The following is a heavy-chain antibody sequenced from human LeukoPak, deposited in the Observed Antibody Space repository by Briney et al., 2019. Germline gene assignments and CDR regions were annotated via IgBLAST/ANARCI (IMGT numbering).Heavy chain of an antibody. CDR1: GFTFSSYG. CDR3: AKKRGYSYGSSLDY. V-gene: IGHV3-30*02. J-gene: IGHJ4*02. CDR2: IRYDGSNK. D-gene: IGHD5-18*01. Sequence: GGSLRLSCAASGFTFSSYGMHWVRQAPGKGLEWVAFIRYDGSNKYYADSVKGRFTVSRDNSKNTLYLQMNSLRAEDTAVYYCAKKRGYSYGSSLDYWGQGTLVTVSS.